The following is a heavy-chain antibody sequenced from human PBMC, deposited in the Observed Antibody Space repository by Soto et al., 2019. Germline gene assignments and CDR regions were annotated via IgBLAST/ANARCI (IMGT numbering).Heavy chain of an antibody. Sequence: WGSLKISCAASGLTFRSYAMSWVRQAPGKGLEWVSAISGSGGSTYYADSVKGRFTISRDNSKNTLYLQMNSLRAEDTAVYYCAKELPYYYDSSGFRAPFDYWGQGPLVTVSS. CDR3: AKELPYYYDSSGFRAPFDY. J-gene: IGHJ4*02. D-gene: IGHD3-22*01. CDR1: GLTFRSYA. V-gene: IGHV3-23*01. CDR2: ISGSGGST.